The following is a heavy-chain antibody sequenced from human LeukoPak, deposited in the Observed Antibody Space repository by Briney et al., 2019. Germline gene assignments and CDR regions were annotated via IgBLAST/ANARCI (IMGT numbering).Heavy chain of an antibody. V-gene: IGHV3-30*04. D-gene: IGHD5-12*01. CDR3: ARGILNGYGPDY. CDR1: GFAFSSYA. Sequence: PGGSLRLSCAASGFAFSSYAMHWVRQAPGKGLEWLAVVSAHGLDKFYADSVRGRFTISRDNAKNTLYLQMNSLRVEDTAIYYCARGILNGYGPDYWGQGTLVTVSS. CDR2: VSAHGLDK. J-gene: IGHJ4*02.